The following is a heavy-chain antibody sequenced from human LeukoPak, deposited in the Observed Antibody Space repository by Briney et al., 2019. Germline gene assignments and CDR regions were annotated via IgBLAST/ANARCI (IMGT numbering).Heavy chain of an antibody. D-gene: IGHD4-17*01. CDR3: ARDGPHGDYFDY. V-gene: IGHV4-61*01. Sequence: SETLSLTCTVSGGSVSSGSYYWSCVRQPPGKGLEWIGYIYYRENTNYSPSLKSRVTISVDTSKNQFSLKLSSVTAADTAVYYCARDGPHGDYFDYWGQGTLVTVSS. J-gene: IGHJ4*02. CDR2: IYYRENT. CDR1: GGSVSSGSYY.